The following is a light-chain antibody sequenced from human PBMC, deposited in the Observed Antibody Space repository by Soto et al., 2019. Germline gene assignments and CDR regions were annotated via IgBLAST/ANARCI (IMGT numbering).Light chain of an antibody. V-gene: IGKV3-11*01. CDR1: QSVSSY. Sequence: EIVLTQSPATLSLSPGERATLSCRASQSVSSYLAWYQQKPGQVPRLVIYDASNRATGIPGRFSGSGSGTDLTLTISSLEHEDFGVYYCQQRSSWPRTFGQGTKVEIK. CDR3: QQRSSWPRT. CDR2: DAS. J-gene: IGKJ1*01.